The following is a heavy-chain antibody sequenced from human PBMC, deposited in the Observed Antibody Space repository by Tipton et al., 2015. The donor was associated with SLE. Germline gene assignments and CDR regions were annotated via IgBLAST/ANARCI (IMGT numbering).Heavy chain of an antibody. CDR3: ARRDGYSSGTSFDY. D-gene: IGHD6-19*01. CDR1: GFTFSSYG. V-gene: IGHV3-33*01. J-gene: IGHJ4*02. CDR2: IWYDGSNK. Sequence: SLRLSCAASGFTFSSYGMHWVRQAPGKGLEWVAVIWYDGSNKYYADSVKGRFTISRDNSKNTLYLQMNSLRAEDTAVYYCARRDGYSSGTSFDYWGQGTLVTVSS.